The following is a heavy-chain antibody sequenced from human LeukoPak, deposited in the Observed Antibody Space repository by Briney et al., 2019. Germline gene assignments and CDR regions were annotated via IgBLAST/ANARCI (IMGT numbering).Heavy chain of an antibody. CDR2: ISSSSSTI. Sequence: PGGSLRLSCAASGFTFSSYSMNWVRQAPGKGLEWVSYISSSSSTIYYADSVKGRFTISRDNAKNSLYLQMNSLRAEDTGVYYCASLMTTATYYYYYYMDVWGKGTTVTVSS. D-gene: IGHD4-11*01. J-gene: IGHJ6*03. CDR1: GFTFSSYS. CDR3: ASLMTTATYYYYYYMDV. V-gene: IGHV3-48*01.